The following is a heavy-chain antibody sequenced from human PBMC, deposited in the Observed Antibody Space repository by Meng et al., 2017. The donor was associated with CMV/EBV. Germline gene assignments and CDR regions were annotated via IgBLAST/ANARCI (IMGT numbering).Heavy chain of an antibody. CDR1: GFTFSSYA. V-gene: IGHV3-30*04. CDR3: ARESLSGFGELLWGVLGMDV. Sequence: GGSLRLSCAASGFTFSSYAMHWVRQAPGKGLEWVAVISHDGSNKYYADSVKGRFTISRDNSKNTLYLQMNSLRAEDTAVYYCARESLSGFGELLWGVLGMDVWGQGTTVTVSS. J-gene: IGHJ6*02. CDR2: ISHDGSNK. D-gene: IGHD3-10*01.